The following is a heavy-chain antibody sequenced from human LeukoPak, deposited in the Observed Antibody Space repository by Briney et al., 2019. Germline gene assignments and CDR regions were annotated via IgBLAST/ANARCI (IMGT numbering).Heavy chain of an antibody. CDR1: GGSITNNW. V-gene: IGHV4-4*02. CDR2: ISQSART. D-gene: IGHD3-3*01. Sequence: SETLSLTCGVTGGSITNNWWTWVRQPPGKGLEWIGEISQSARTNYNPSLKSRVTISVDTSKNQFSLKLSSVTAADTAVYYCARGHLEWSYYYGMDVWGQGTTVTVSS. CDR3: ARGHLEWSYYYGMDV. J-gene: IGHJ6*02.